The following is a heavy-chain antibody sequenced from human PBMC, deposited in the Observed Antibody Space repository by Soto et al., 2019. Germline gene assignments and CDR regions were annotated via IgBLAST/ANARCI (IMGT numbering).Heavy chain of an antibody. V-gene: IGHV3-15*07. Sequence: EVQLVESAGGLVKPGGSLRLSCVASGFSFNEAWMNWVRQAPGEGLEWVGRIKTSAGGGATDYAAPVQGRFTISRDDSKNALYLHMNSLRTEDTAIYYCTTGAVEGIWGQGTRVTGSS. D-gene: IGHD2-15*01. CDR1: GFSFNEAW. J-gene: IGHJ6*02. CDR2: IKTSAGGGAT. CDR3: TTGAVEGI.